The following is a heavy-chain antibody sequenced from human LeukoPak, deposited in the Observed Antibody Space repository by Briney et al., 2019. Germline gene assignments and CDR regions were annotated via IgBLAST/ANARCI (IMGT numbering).Heavy chain of an antibody. CDR3: ASYGGNPRAFDY. D-gene: IGHD4-23*01. Sequence: PSETLSLTCTVSGGSISSSSYYWGWIPQPPGKGLEWIVSIYYSGSTYYNPSLKSRVTISVDTSKNQFSLKLSSVTAADTAVYYCASYGGNPRAFDYGGEGTLVTVPS. CDR1: GGSISSSSYY. V-gene: IGHV4-39*01. CDR2: IYYSGST. J-gene: IGHJ4*02.